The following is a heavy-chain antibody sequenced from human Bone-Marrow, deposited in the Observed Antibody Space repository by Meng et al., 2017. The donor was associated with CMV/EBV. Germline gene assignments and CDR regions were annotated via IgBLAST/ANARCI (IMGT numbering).Heavy chain of an antibody. V-gene: IGHV3-7*03. CDR1: GFTFSSYW. D-gene: IGHD3-16*01. CDR2: IKQDGSEK. CDR3: ARDHPNAVWYFQH. Sequence: GESLKISCAASGFTFSSYWMSWVRQAPGKGLEWVANIKQDGSEKYYVDSVKGRFTISRDNAKNSLYLQMNSLRVEDTAVYYCARDHPNAVWYFQHWGQGTLVTVSS. J-gene: IGHJ1*01.